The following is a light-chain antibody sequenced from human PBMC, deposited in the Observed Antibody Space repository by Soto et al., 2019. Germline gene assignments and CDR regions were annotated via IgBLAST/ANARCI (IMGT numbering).Light chain of an antibody. CDR1: QSISSW. V-gene: IGKV1-5*01. Sequence: DIQMTQSPSTLSASVGDRVTITCRASQSISSWLAWYQQKPGKAPKLLIYDASSLESGVPSRFSGSGSGTEFTLTISSLQPDDFATYYRQQYNSYPIFTFGPGTKVDIK. CDR3: QQYNSYPIFT. CDR2: DAS. J-gene: IGKJ3*01.